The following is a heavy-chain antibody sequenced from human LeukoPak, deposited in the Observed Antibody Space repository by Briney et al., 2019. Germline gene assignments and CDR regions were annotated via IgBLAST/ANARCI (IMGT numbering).Heavy chain of an antibody. J-gene: IGHJ4*02. CDR3: ARVGRSVVIPAATGGYFGY. CDR2: INPNSGGT. CDR1: GYIFTDYY. D-gene: IGHD2-2*01. Sequence: GASVKVSCKASGYIFTDYYIHWVRQAPGQGLEWMGWINPNSGGTNYAQTFQGRVTVTRGTSISTAYMELSRLRSDDTAVYYCARVGRSVVIPAATGGYFGYWGQGTLVTVSS. V-gene: IGHV1-2*02.